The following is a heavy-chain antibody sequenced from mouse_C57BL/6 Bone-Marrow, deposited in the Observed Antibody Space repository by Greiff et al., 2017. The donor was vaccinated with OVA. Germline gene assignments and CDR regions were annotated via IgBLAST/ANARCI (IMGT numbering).Heavy chain of an antibody. CDR1: GYSITSGYD. Sequence: EVKLQESGPGMVKPSQSLSLTCTVTGYSITSGYDWHWIRHFPGNKLEWMGYISYSGSTNYNPSLKSRISITHDTSKNHFFLKLKSVTTEDTATYYCARELRCYYFDYWGQGTTLTVSS. CDR3: ARELRCYYFDY. D-gene: IGHD1-1*01. CDR2: ISYSGST. V-gene: IGHV3-1*01. J-gene: IGHJ2*01.